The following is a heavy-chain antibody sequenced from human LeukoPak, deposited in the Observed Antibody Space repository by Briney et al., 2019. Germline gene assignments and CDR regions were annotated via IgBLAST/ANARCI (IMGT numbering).Heavy chain of an antibody. CDR3: AKTEHLYSYAFDI. J-gene: IGHJ3*02. Sequence: PGGSLRLSCAASGFTFSSYAMSWVRQAPGKGLEWVSAISGSGGSTYYADSVKGRFTISRDNSKNTLFVQMNSLRAEDTAVYYCAKTEHLYSYAFDIWGQGTMVTVSS. CDR2: ISGSGGST. V-gene: IGHV3-23*01. CDR1: GFTFSSYA. D-gene: IGHD1-14*01.